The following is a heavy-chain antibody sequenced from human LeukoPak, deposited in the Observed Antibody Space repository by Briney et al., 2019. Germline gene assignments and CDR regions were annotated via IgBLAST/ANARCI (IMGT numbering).Heavy chain of an antibody. V-gene: IGHV4-30-4*01. D-gene: IGHD2-2*01. Sequence: SETLSLTCTVSGGSISSGDYYWSWIRQPPGKGLEWIGYIYYSGSTYYNPSLKSRVTISVDTSKNQFSLKLSSVTAADTAVYYCARDQGYCSSTSCYPPYNWFDPWGQGTLVTVSS. CDR1: GGSISSGDYY. CDR3: ARDQGYCSSTSCYPPYNWFDP. CDR2: IYYSGST. J-gene: IGHJ5*02.